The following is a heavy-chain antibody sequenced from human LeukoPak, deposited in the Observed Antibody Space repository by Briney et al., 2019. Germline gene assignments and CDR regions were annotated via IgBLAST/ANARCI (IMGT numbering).Heavy chain of an antibody. CDR1: GLTFSSYG. J-gene: IGHJ5*02. D-gene: IGHD2-2*01. CDR2: ISYDGTIR. Sequence: GRSLRLSCAASGLTFSSYGTHWVRQAPGKGLEWVAVISYDGTIRNYADSVKGRFTISRDNSKNTLYLQMNSLTAEDTALYYCAKGGCSSTTCYLANPWGQGTLVTVSS. V-gene: IGHV3-30*18. CDR3: AKGGCSSTTCYLANP.